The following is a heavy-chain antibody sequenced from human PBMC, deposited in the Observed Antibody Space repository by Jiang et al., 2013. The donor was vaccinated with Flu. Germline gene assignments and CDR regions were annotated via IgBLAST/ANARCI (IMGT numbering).Heavy chain of an antibody. Sequence: LQSGSELKKPGSSVKVSCMASSGSLSSYDINWVRQAPGQGLEWVGKIIPVVDMASYAQKFQGRVTITADRSTSKVYLEVSSLTSEDTAVYYCARGGALDVWGPGAMVT. CDR2: IIPVVDMA. CDR1: SGSLSSYD. V-gene: IGHV1-69*04. D-gene: IGHD1-26*01. CDR3: ARGGALDV. J-gene: IGHJ3*01.